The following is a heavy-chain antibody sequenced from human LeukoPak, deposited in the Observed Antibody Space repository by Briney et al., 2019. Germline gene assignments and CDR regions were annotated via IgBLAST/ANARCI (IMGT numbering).Heavy chain of an antibody. J-gene: IGHJ4*02. CDR3: ARGKAYHYYDSSGYYYDY. CDR2: IYYSGSA. D-gene: IGHD3-22*01. Sequence: SETLSLICTVSGDSISSSTYYWGWIRQPPGKGLEWIGSIYYSGSAFYNPSLKSRVTISADTSKNQFSLKLSSVTAADTAVYYCARGKAYHYYDSSGYYYDYWGQGTLVTVSS. CDR1: GDSISSSTYY. V-gene: IGHV4-39*01.